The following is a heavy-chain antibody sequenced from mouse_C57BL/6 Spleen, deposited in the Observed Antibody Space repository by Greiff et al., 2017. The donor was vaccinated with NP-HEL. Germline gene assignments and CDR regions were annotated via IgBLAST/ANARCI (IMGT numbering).Heavy chain of an antibody. Sequence: VQLVESGPELVKPGASVKISCKASGYAFSSSWMNWVKQRPGKGLEWIGRIYPGDGDTNYNGKFKGKATLTADKSSSTAYMQLSSLTSEDSAVYFCATSYDYSAWFAYWGQGTLVTVSA. CDR3: ATSYDYSAWFAY. CDR2: IYPGDGDT. D-gene: IGHD2-4*01. J-gene: IGHJ3*01. CDR1: GYAFSSSW. V-gene: IGHV1-82*01.